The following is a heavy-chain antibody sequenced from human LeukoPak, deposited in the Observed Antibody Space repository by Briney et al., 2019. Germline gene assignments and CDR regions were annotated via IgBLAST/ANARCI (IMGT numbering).Heavy chain of an antibody. J-gene: IGHJ4*02. V-gene: IGHV4-34*01. CDR2: INHSGST. CDR1: GGSFSGYY. CDR3: AWESPILRYFPR. Sequence: PSETLSLTCAVYGGSFSGYYWSWIRQPPGKGLEWIGEINHSGSTNYNPSLKGRVTISVDTSKNQFSLKLSSVTAADTAVYYCAWESPILRYFPRWGQGTLVTVSS. D-gene: IGHD3-9*01.